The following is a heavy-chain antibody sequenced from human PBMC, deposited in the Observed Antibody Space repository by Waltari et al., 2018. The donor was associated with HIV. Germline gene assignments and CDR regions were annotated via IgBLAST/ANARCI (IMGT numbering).Heavy chain of an antibody. CDR1: GFTFSTFA. V-gene: IGHV3-33*01. Sequence: QVQLVESGGGVVQPGTSLTLSCAVSGFTFSTFAIHWVRQSPGKRLGWLAVFWSDGAEIAYADSVKGRFTISKDSSQKTLYLHLTSLRAEDTALYYCARGYSSSRWIPLYHWGRGTLVTVSS. CDR3: ARGYSSSRWIPLYH. D-gene: IGHD6-6*01. J-gene: IGHJ4*02. CDR2: FWSDGAEI.